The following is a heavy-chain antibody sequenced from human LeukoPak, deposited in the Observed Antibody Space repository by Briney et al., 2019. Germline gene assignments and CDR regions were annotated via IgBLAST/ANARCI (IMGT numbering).Heavy chain of an antibody. Sequence: GSLLLSCAASGFTFISYEMNWVRQAPGKGLELLSYISGSSSDVNYIDSVRGRFTISRDNAKNSLYLHMNSLTVEDTAVYYCSRDPRHSDYWGQGTLVTVSS. V-gene: IGHV3-48*03. J-gene: IGHJ4*02. CDR3: SRDPRHSDY. CDR2: ISGSSSDV. CDR1: GFTFISYE.